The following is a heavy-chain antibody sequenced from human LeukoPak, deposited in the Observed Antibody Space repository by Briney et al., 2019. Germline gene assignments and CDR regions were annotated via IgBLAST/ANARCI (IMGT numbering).Heavy chain of an antibody. V-gene: IGHV4-4*07. CDR2: IYTSGST. J-gene: IGHJ4*02. D-gene: IGHD2-21*02. Sequence: SETLSHTCIVSGGSIISYYWSWIRPPAGKGLEGIGRIYTSGSTNYNPSLKSLVNMSVDTTKNQFSLKLSSVTAADTAVYYCARGLRRGVTDFDYWGQGTLVTVSS. CDR3: ARGLRRGVTDFDY. CDR1: GGSIISYY.